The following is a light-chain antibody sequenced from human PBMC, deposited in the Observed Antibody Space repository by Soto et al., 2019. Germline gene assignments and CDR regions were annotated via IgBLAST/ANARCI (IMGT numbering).Light chain of an antibody. J-gene: IGKJ3*01. CDR2: GAS. Sequence: DIQMTQSPSSLSASVGDRVTITCRASQGISNYLAWYQQKPGKVPKLLIYGASTLQSGVPSRFSGSGSGTDFTLTISSLQSEDVATYDCQKYNSAPFTVGPGTKVDIK. V-gene: IGKV1-27*01. CDR1: QGISNY. CDR3: QKYNSAPFT.